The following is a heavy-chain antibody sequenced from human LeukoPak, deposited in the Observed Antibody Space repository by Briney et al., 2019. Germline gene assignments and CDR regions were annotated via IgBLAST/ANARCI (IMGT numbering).Heavy chain of an antibody. CDR3: AREYSTGWYTPGY. CDR2: IYSSGST. V-gene: IGHV4-4*07. Sequence: SETLSLTCTVSGGSISSYYWSWIRQPPGKGLEWIGRIYSSGSTNYNPSLKSRVTMSLDTSKNQFSLKLTSVTAADTAVYYCAREYSTGWYTPGYWGRGTLVTVSS. CDR1: GGSISSYY. D-gene: IGHD6-19*01. J-gene: IGHJ4*02.